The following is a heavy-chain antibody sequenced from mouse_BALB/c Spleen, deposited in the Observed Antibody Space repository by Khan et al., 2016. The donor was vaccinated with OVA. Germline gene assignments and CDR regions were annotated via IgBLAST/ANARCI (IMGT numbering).Heavy chain of an antibody. J-gene: IGHJ3*01. CDR2: ISSVAYSI. Sequence: EVKLVESGGGLVQPGGSRKLSCAASGFTFIDYGMAWVRQTPGKGPEWIAFISSVAYSIYYADTVTSRFTISRENAKNTLYLEMSSLRSDDTAMYYCARGGFAYWGQGTLVTVSA. CDR3: ARGGFAY. V-gene: IGHV5-15*02. CDR1: GFTFIDYG.